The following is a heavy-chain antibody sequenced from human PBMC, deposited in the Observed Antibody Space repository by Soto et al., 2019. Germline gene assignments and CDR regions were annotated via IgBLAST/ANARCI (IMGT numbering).Heavy chain of an antibody. Sequence: GGSLRLSCATSGFTFSSYAMSWVRQAPGKGLEWVSAISGSGGSTYYADSVKGRFTISRDNSKNTLYLQMNSLRAEDTAVYYCAKDGPNSNYYYYGMDVWGQGTTVTVS. D-gene: IGHD4-4*01. CDR1: GFTFSSYA. CDR2: ISGSGGST. V-gene: IGHV3-23*01. J-gene: IGHJ6*02. CDR3: AKDGPNSNYYYYGMDV.